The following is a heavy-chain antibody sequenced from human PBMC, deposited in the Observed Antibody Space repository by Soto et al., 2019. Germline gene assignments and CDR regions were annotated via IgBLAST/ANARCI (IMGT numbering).Heavy chain of an antibody. CDR3: ATHGLGVSSPPYFDN. D-gene: IGHD3-16*01. Sequence: QLVQSGSEVKKPGSSVKVSCQASGGTFSGYVVTWVRQAPGQGLEWMGEFVPLFGTTNYAQRFSGRITITAEESPSTAYMELRTLRSDDTAVYYCATHGLGVSSPPYFDNLGQGTLVTVSS. CDR1: GGTFSGYV. J-gene: IGHJ4*02. CDR2: FVPLFGTT. V-gene: IGHV1-69*01.